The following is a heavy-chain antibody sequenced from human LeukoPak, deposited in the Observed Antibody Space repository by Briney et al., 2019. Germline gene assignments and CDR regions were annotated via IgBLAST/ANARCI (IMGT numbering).Heavy chain of an antibody. V-gene: IGHV3-74*01. Sequence: GGSLRLSCAASGFTFSSYWMHWVRQAPGKGLVWVSRINSDGSSTSYADSVKGRFTISRDNAKNTLYPQMNSLRAEDTAVYYCARIDYYDSSGYDSGLDYWGQGTLVTVSS. CDR2: INSDGSST. CDR3: ARIDYYDSSGYDSGLDY. J-gene: IGHJ4*02. CDR1: GFTFSSYW. D-gene: IGHD3-22*01.